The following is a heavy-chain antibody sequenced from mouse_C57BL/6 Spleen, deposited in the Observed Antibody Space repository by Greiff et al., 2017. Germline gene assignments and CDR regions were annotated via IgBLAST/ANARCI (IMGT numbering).Heavy chain of an antibody. D-gene: IGHD2-4*01. J-gene: IGHJ2*01. CDR3: SRFDYDRVDY. CDR1: GYTFTSYW. Sequence: QVQLQQPGAELVKPGASVKLSCKASGYTFTSYWMHWVKQRPGQGLEWIGMIHPNSGSTNYNEKFKSKATLTVDKSSSTASMQLSSLTSEDSAVYYCSRFDYDRVDYWGQGTTLAVSS. V-gene: IGHV1-64*01. CDR2: IHPNSGST.